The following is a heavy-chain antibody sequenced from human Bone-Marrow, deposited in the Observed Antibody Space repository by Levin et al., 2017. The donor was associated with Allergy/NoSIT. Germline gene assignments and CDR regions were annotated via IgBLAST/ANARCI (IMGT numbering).Heavy chain of an antibody. CDR3: ARESSSSPFWFAP. D-gene: IGHD6-13*01. V-gene: IGHV7-4-1*02. J-gene: IGHJ5*02. CDR2: INTNTGNP. Sequence: GGSLRLSCKAFGYTFTRYAMNWVRQAPGQGLEWMGWINTNTGNPTYAQGFTGRFVFALGTSVSTAYLQINNLRAEDTAVYYCARESSSSPFWFAPWGQGTLVTVSS. CDR1: GYTFTRYA.